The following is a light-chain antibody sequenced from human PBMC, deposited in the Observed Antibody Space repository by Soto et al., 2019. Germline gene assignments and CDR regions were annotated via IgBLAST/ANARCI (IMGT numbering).Light chain of an antibody. CDR2: RTS. J-gene: IGKJ5*01. Sequence: IVKTKSTTSLSVSAGERATLPCRASQSISSNLAWYQQKPGQAPRLLMFRTSSRATGFPARFSGSGSGTDFTLTISSLQSEDFAVYYCQQYNNWPPITFGQGTRLEIK. CDR3: QQYNNWPPIT. CDR1: QSISSN. V-gene: IGKV3-15*01.